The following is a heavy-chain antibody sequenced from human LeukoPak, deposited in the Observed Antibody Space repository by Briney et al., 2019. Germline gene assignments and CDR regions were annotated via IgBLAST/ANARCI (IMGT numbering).Heavy chain of an antibody. D-gene: IGHD5-24*01. CDR2: INHSGST. V-gene: IGHV4-34*01. CDR1: GGSFSGYY. CDR3: ARDLSRDGYSYFDY. J-gene: IGHJ4*02. Sequence: SETLSLTCAVYGGSFSGYYWSWIRQPPGKGLEWIGEINHSGSTNYNPSLKSRVTISVDTSKNQFSLKLSSVTAADTAVYYCARDLSRDGYSYFDYWGQGTLVTVSS.